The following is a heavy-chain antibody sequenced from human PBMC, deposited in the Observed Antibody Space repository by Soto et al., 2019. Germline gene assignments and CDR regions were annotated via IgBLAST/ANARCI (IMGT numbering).Heavy chain of an antibody. V-gene: IGHV3-30-3*01. Sequence: QVQLVESGGGVVQPGRSLRLSCAASGFTFSSYAMHWVRQAPGKGREWVAVISYDGSNKYYADSVKGRFTISRDNSKNTLYLQMNSLRAEDTAVYYCARDAGYSYGFFWYFDLWGRGTLVTVSS. J-gene: IGHJ2*01. CDR3: ARDAGYSYGFFWYFDL. CDR1: GFTFSSYA. D-gene: IGHD5-18*01. CDR2: ISYDGSNK.